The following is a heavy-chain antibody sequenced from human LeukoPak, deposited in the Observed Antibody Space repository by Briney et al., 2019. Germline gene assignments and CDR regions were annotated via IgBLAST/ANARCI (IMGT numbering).Heavy chain of an antibody. CDR1: GGSIDNSIYY. J-gene: IGHJ4*02. CDR3: ARGGFYGHPFDF. CDR2: IYYTATT. Sequence: ASETLSLTCTVSGGSIDNSIYYWGWIRQSPEKGREWIGSIYYTATTNYSPSLESRVTISVDASNNQVSLTLNSVTAADTAVYFCARGGFYGHPFDFGGQGTLVTVSS. V-gene: IGHV4-39*07. D-gene: IGHD3-10*01.